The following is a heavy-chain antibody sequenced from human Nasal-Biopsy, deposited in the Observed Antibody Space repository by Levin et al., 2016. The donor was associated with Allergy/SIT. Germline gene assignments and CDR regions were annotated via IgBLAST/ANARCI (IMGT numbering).Heavy chain of an antibody. V-gene: IGHV4-34*01. CDR3: ARLTGIDYSSYIMDV. D-gene: IGHD1-1*01. J-gene: IGHJ6*02. Sequence: SETLSLTCAVYDGSFSGHSWSWIRQPPGKGLEWIGDINHSGSTNYNPSLKSRVILSLHTSKKQFSLRLSSVTAADTAVYYCARLTGIDYSSYIMDVWGQGTTVTVSS. CDR1: DGSFSGHS. CDR2: INHSGST.